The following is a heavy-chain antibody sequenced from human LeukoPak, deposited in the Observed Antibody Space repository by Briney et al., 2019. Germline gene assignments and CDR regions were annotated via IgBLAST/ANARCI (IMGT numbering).Heavy chain of an antibody. CDR2: IKQDASEI. Sequence: GGSLRLSCAASGFTFRSYWMSWVRQAPGKGPEWVTNIKQDASEIYYVDSVNGRFTISRDNAKNSLYLQMNSLRVEDTAVYYCARVRTENYYGMDVWGQGTTVTVSS. V-gene: IGHV3-7*04. CDR3: ARVRTENYYGMDV. J-gene: IGHJ6*02. D-gene: IGHD3/OR15-3a*01. CDR1: GFTFRSYW.